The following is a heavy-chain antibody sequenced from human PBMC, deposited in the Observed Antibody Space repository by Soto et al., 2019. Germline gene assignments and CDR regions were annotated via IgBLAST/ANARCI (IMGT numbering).Heavy chain of an antibody. CDR1: GFTFSSFG. CDR2: ISHDGSKK. V-gene: IGHV3-30*03. Sequence: QVQLVESGGGVVQPGRSLRLSCAVSGFTFSSFGMHWVRQAPGKGLEWVAVISHDGSKKYHADSVKGRFTISRDNSKNTLYLQMNSLRTEDTALYYCARVRALDYYYGMDVWGQGTTFTVSS. CDR3: ARVRALDYYYGMDV. J-gene: IGHJ6*02.